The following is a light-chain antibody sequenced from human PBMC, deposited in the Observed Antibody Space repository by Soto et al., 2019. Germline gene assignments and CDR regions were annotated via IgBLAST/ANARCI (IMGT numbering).Light chain of an antibody. CDR1: QGISSY. Sequence: DIQLTQSPSFLSASIGDRVTITCRASQGISSYLAWYHQKPGKATKLLIYAASTLQSGVPSRFSGSGSGTEFTLTVSSLQPEDFATYYCQQLHSFPFTFGPGTKVDIK. CDR2: AAS. V-gene: IGKV1-9*01. J-gene: IGKJ3*01. CDR3: QQLHSFPFT.